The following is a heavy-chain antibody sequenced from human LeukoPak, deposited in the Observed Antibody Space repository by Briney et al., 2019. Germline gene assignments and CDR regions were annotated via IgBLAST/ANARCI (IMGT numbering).Heavy chain of an antibody. CDR3: ARGFTIFGVVIIIDYYYGMDV. CDR2: INPNSGGT. CDR1: GYTFTDYF. D-gene: IGHD3-3*01. V-gene: IGHV1-2*02. Sequence: ASVKVSCKTSGYTFTDYFVHRVRQAPGQGLEWMGWINPNSGGTEYAQKFLGRVTMTRDTSISTAYMELSRLRSDDTAVYYCARGFTIFGVVIIIDYYYGMDVWGHGTTVTVSS. J-gene: IGHJ6*02.